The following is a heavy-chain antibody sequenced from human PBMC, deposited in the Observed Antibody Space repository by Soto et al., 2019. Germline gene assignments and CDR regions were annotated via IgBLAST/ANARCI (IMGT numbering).Heavy chain of an antibody. V-gene: IGHV3-15*01. CDR1: GFTFSNAW. Sequence: GGSLRLSCAASGFTFSNAWMSWVRQAPGKGLEWVGRIKSKTDGGTTDYAAPVKGRFTISRDDSKNTLYLQMNSLKTEDTAVYYCTTAVLLWSLDDWFDPWGQGTLVTVSS. J-gene: IGHJ5*02. CDR2: IKSKTDGGTT. CDR3: TTAVLLWSLDDWFDP. D-gene: IGHD3-10*01.